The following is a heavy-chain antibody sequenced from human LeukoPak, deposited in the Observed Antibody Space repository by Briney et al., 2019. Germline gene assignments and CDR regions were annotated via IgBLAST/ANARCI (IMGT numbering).Heavy chain of an antibody. D-gene: IGHD3-10*01. J-gene: IGHJ3*02. Sequence: VASVKVSCKASGYTFTSYDINWVRQATGQGLEWMGWMNPNSGNTGYAQKFQGRVTMTRNTSISTAYMELSSLRSEDTAVYYCARGLALLWFGEFAPGDDAFDIWGQGTMVTVSS. CDR2: MNPNSGNT. CDR1: GYTFTSYD. V-gene: IGHV1-8*01. CDR3: ARGLALLWFGEFAPGDDAFDI.